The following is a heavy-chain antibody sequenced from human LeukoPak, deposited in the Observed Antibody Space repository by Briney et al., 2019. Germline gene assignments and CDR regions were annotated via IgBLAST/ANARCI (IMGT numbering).Heavy chain of an antibody. CDR2: ISDDGRIK. J-gene: IGHJ5*02. Sequence: GRSLRLSCAASGFTFSSYAMHWVRQAPGKGLEWVAVISDDGRIKIYGDSVKGRLTISRDNSKNTLYLQMNSLRGEDTAVYYCARAAAETGSFRDNWFDPWGQGTLVTVSS. CDR3: ARAAAETGSFRDNWFDP. V-gene: IGHV3-30*04. D-gene: IGHD3-9*01. CDR1: GFTFSSYA.